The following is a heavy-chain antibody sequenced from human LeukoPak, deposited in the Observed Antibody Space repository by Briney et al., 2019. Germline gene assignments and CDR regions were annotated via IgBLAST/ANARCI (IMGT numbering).Heavy chain of an antibody. D-gene: IGHD6-13*01. CDR2: INPNSGGT. CDR3: ARVYSSSWYFFGAFDI. CDR1: GYTFTGYY. V-gene: IGHV1-2*02. Sequence: ASVKVSCKASGYTFTGYYMHWVRQAPGQGLEWMGWINPNSGGTNYAQKFQGRVTMTRDTSISTAYMELSRLRSDDTAVYYCARVYSSSWYFFGAFDIWGQGTMVTVSS. J-gene: IGHJ3*02.